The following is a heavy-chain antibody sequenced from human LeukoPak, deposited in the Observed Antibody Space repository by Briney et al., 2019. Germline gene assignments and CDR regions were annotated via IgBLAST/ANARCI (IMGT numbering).Heavy chain of an antibody. J-gene: IGHJ4*02. D-gene: IGHD3-10*01. CDR3: ARVRYGSGSYSAFDY. V-gene: IGHV3-48*01. CDR2: ISSSSSTI. CDR1: GFTFSSYS. Sequence: GGSLRLSCAASGFTFSSYSMNWVRQAPGKGLEWVSYISSSSSTIYYADSVKGRFTISRDNAKNSLYLQMNSLRAEDMAVYYCARVRYGSGSYSAFDYWGQGTLVTVSS.